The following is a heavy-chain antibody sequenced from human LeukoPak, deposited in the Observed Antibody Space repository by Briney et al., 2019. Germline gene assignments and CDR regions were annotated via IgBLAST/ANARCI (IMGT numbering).Heavy chain of an antibody. J-gene: IGHJ4*02. V-gene: IGHV3-30*01. CDR3: ASGGFYDFWSGYYTPFDY. CDR2: ISYDGNNK. Sequence: GRSLRLSCAASGFTFSACAMHWVRQAPGKGLEWVAVISYDGNNKYYADSVKGRFTISRDNSKNTLYLQMNSLRVEDTAMCYCASGGFYDFWSGYYTPFDYWGQGTLVTVSS. D-gene: IGHD3-3*01. CDR1: GFTFSACA.